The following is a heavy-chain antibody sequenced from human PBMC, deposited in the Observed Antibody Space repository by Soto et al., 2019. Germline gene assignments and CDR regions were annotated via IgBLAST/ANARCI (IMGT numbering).Heavy chain of an antibody. CDR3: AWEGDMKFHSDSSDEPGY. V-gene: IGHV1-69*04. CDR2: IIPSIGII. D-gene: IGHD3-22*01. J-gene: IGHJ4*02. Sequence: GASVKVSCKASGGTFSSFVISWVRQAPGQGLEWMGRIIPSIGIINYAQKIQGRVTITADTSTSTAYMKLSSLRSDDTAVYYYAWEGDMKFHSDSSDEPGYWGQGTLVTVSS. CDR1: GGTFSSFV.